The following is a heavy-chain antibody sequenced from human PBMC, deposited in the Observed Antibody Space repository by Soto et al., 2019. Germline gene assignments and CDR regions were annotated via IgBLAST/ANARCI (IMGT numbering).Heavy chain of an antibody. Sequence: QVQLVESGGGVVQPGRSLRLSCAASGFTFSSYAMHWVRQAPGKGLEWVAVISYDGSNKYYADSVKGRFTISRDNSKNTLYLQMNSLRAEDTAVYYCVREASGLKRWGQGTLVTVSS. CDR2: ISYDGSNK. J-gene: IGHJ4*02. D-gene: IGHD5-12*01. CDR3: VREASGLKR. V-gene: IGHV3-30-3*01. CDR1: GFTFSSYA.